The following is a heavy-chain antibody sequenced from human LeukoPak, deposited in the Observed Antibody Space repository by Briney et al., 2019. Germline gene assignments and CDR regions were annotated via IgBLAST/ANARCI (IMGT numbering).Heavy chain of an antibody. V-gene: IGHV3-48*02. CDR1: GFTFSSYA. Sequence: GGSLRLSCAASGFTFSSYAMSWVRQAPGKGLEWLSNIRSDGDIMTYADSVRGRFTTSRDNAKNSLYLQMDSLRDEDTAVYYCVRDNFYAFDIWGQGTMVTVSS. CDR2: IRSDGDIM. J-gene: IGHJ3*02. CDR3: VRDNFYAFDI. D-gene: IGHD2/OR15-2a*01.